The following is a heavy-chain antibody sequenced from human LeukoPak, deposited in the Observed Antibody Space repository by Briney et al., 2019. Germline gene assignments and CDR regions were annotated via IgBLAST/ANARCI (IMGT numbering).Heavy chain of an antibody. Sequence: GGSLRLSCAASGFTFSSYSMNWVRQAPGKGLEWVSSISSSSDYIYYADSVKGRFTISRDNAKNSLYLQMNSLRAEDTAVYYCARGSGSGSYYPRFDYWGQGTLATVSS. V-gene: IGHV3-21*01. J-gene: IGHJ4*02. D-gene: IGHD3-10*01. CDR1: GFTFSSYS. CDR3: ARGSGSGSYYPRFDY. CDR2: ISSSSDYI.